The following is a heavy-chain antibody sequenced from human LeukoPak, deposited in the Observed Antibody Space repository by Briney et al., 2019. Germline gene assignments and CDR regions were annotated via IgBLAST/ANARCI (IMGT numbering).Heavy chain of an antibody. V-gene: IGHV3-33*01. CDR2: IWYDGSNK. J-gene: IGHJ4*02. D-gene: IGHD5-12*01. Sequence: GESLKISCAASGFTFSSYGMHWVRQAPGKGLEWVAVIWYDGSNKYYADSVKGRFTISRDNSKNTLYLQMNSLRAEDTAVYYCARTRGGYSGYDLDYWGQGTLVTVSS. CDR1: GFTFSSYG. CDR3: ARTRGGYSGYDLDY.